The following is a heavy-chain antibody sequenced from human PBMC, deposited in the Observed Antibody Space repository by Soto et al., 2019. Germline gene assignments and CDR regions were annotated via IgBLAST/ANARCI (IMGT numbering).Heavy chain of an antibody. CDR1: GFPFSAYN. Sequence: GGSLRLSCTGSGFPFSAYNMNWVRQVPGKGPEWISSITSKTGQIYYAESVKGRFTISRDNAKNSLYLEMNRLGAEDTAVYFCARDLFADQQLVIPWFETWGQGTLVTVSS. CDR2: ITSKTGQI. V-gene: IGHV3-21*06. J-gene: IGHJ5*02. D-gene: IGHD3-9*01. CDR3: ARDLFADQQLVIPWFET.